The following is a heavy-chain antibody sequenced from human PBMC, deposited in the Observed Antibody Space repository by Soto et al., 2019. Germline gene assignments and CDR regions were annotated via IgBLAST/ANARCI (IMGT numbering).Heavy chain of an antibody. D-gene: IGHD3-3*01. CDR1: GGSISSYY. CDR2: IYYSGST. CDR3: ARHVGVRHYDFWSGYLAPYYYYMDV. V-gene: IGHV4-59*08. J-gene: IGHJ6*03. Sequence: SETLSLTCTVSGGSISSYYWSWIRQPPGKGLEWIGYIYYSGSTNYNPSLKSRVTISVDTSKNQFSLKLSSVTAADTAVYYCARHVGVRHYDFWSGYLAPYYYYMDVWGKGTTVTVSS.